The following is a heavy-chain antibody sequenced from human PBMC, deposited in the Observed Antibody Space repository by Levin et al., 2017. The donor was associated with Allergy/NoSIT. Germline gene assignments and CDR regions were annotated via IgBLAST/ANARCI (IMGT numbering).Heavy chain of an antibody. Sequence: QSGGSLRLSCAGSGFTFSSDVMSWVRQAPGKGLEWVSGISGSGGTTYYADSVKGRFTISRDNSKNTLYLQMNSLRAEDTAVYYCAKGSYCSAGTCYSRPGYWGQGTLVTVSS. CDR2: ISGSGGTT. CDR3: AKGSYCSAGTCYSRPGY. D-gene: IGHD2-15*01. V-gene: IGHV3-23*01. J-gene: IGHJ4*02. CDR1: GFTFSSDV.